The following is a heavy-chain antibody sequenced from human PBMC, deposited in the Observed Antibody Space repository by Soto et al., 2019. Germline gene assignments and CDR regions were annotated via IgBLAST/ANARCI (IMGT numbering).Heavy chain of an antibody. Sequence: GASVKVSCKASGYTFTGYYMHWVRQAPGQGLEWMGWINPNSGGTNYAQKFQGWVTMTRDTSISTAYMELSRLRSDDTAVYYCARDLLGFLEWSAFDYWGQGTLVTVSS. D-gene: IGHD3-3*01. CDR1: GYTFTGYY. V-gene: IGHV1-2*04. CDR2: INPNSGGT. CDR3: ARDLLGFLEWSAFDY. J-gene: IGHJ4*02.